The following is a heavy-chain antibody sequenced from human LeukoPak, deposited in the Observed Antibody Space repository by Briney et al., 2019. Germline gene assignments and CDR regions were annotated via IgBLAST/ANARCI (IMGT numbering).Heavy chain of an antibody. V-gene: IGHV3-23*01. CDR3: AKSEWELPGGYFDY. CDR1: GFTFSSYA. D-gene: IGHD1-26*01. J-gene: IGHJ4*02. CDR2: ISGRGGST. Sequence: GGSLRLSCAASGFTFSSYAMSWVRQAPGKGLEWVSAISGRGGSTYYADSVKGRFTISRDNSKNTLYLQMNSLRAEDTAVYYCAKSEWELPGGYFDYWGQGTLVTVSS.